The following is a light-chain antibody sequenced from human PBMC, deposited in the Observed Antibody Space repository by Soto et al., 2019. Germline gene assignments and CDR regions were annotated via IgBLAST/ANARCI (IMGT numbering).Light chain of an antibody. CDR3: QQGHNWPLT. J-gene: IGKJ2*01. CDR1: QSISSE. CDR2: GAS. V-gene: IGKV3-15*01. Sequence: EIVITQSPATLSVSPGERATLSCRASQSISSELAWYQQKPGQPPRLLIYGASTRATGVPARFTGSGSGSDFTLTISVLQSEDFAVYYCQQGHNWPLTFGQGTRLEI.